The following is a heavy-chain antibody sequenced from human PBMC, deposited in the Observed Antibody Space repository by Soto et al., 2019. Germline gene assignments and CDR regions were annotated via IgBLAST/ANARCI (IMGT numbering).Heavy chain of an antibody. D-gene: IGHD6-19*01. J-gene: IGHJ4*02. CDR3: ARDSTRYSSGWFDY. CDR2: ISYDGSNK. CDR1: GFTFSSYA. Sequence: VGSLRLSCAASGFTFSSYALHWVRQAPGKGLEWVAVISYDGSNKYYADSVKGRFTISRDNSKNTLYLQMNSLRAEDTAVYYCARDSTRYSSGWFDYWGQGTLVTVSS. V-gene: IGHV3-30-3*01.